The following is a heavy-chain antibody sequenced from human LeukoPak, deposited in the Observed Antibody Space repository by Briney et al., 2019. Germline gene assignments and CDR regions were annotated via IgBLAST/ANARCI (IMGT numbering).Heavy chain of an antibody. CDR3: ARQAYCTAARCYPFDF. V-gene: IGHV4-59*01. CDR1: GGSISNNY. Sequence: SETLSLTCTVSGGSISNNYWSWIRQPPGKGLVWIGYIYYSGNTSHNPSLKSRVTISIDTSKSQFSLILSSVSAADTDVYYCARQAYCTAARCYPFDFWGQGILVTVSS. J-gene: IGHJ4*02. CDR2: IYYSGNT. D-gene: IGHD2-8*02.